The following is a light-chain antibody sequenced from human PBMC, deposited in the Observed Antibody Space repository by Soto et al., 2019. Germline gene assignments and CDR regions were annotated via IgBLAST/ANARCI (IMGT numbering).Light chain of an antibody. Sequence: EIVMTQSPATLPVSPGERATLSCRSSQSVSSNLAWYQQKPGQAPRLLIYGASSRATGIPGRLSGSGPGTDFALTISRLEPEDFAVYFCQQYGSSPTFGQGTKVDIK. CDR2: GAS. CDR1: QSVSSN. V-gene: IGKV3-20*01. CDR3: QQYGSSPT. J-gene: IGKJ1*01.